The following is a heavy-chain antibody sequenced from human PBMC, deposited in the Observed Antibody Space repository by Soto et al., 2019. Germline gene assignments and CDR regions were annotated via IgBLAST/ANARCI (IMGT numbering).Heavy chain of an antibody. CDR1: GFTFSNAW. CDR3: TTPRPYGSGIPKPLEYYGMDV. J-gene: IGHJ6*02. CDR2: IKSKTDGGTT. Sequence: GGSLRLSCAASGFTFSNAWMSWVRQAPGKGLEWVGRIKSKTDGGTTDYAAPVKGRFTISRDDSKNTLYLQMNSLKTEDTAVYYCTTPRPYGSGIPKPLEYYGMDVWGQGTTVTVSS. D-gene: IGHD3-10*01. V-gene: IGHV3-15*01.